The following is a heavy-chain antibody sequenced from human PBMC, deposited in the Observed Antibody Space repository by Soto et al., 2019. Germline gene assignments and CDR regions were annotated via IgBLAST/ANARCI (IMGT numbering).Heavy chain of an antibody. D-gene: IGHD6-13*01. CDR3: ARDLVPVIAAAGFDY. Sequence: ASMKVSCQASGYTLTRYGIPRVGPAPRQALAGMGWISAYNGNTTYAEQLHGRVTMTTDTSTSTAYVELRRLRSDGTAVYYCARDLVPVIAAAGFDYWGQGTLVTVSS. J-gene: IGHJ4*02. CDR2: ISAYNGNT. CDR1: GYTLTRYG. V-gene: IGHV1-18*01.